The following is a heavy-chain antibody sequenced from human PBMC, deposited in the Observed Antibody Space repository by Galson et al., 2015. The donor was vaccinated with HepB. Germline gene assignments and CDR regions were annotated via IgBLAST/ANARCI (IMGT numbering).Heavy chain of an antibody. CDR1: GFTFSSSW. J-gene: IGHJ4*02. Sequence: SLRLSCAASGFTFSSSWMSWVRQAPGKGLEWVATIKQDGSDKYYVDSVKGRFTISRDNAKESLFLQMNSLRDEDTAVYYCARSRVIFSHYDILTGYPYYFDYWGQGTLVTGSA. CDR3: ARSRVIFSHYDILTGYPYYFDY. CDR2: IKQDGSDK. D-gene: IGHD3-9*01. V-gene: IGHV3-7*03.